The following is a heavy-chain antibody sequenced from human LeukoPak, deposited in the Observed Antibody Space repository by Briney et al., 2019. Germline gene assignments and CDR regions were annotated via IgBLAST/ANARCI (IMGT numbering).Heavy chain of an antibody. Sequence: ASVKVSCKASGYTFSSYYMHWVRQAPGQGLEWMGIINLNGGSTSYPQKFQGRVTMTRDTSTSTVYMELSSLRSEDTAVYYCARGDQDPWNDGHGVLYWGQGTLVTVSS. CDR2: INLNGGST. CDR1: GYTFSSYY. J-gene: IGHJ4*02. CDR3: ARGDQDPWNDGHGVLY. V-gene: IGHV1-46*01. D-gene: IGHD1-1*01.